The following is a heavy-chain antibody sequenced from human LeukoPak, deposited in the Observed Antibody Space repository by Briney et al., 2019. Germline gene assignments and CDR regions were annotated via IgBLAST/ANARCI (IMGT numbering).Heavy chain of an antibody. J-gene: IGHJ3*02. Sequence: PSETLSLTCAVYGGSFSGYYWSWIRQPPGKGLEWIGEINHSGSTNYNPSLKSRVTISVDTSKNQFSLKLSSVTAADTAVYYCARHDSNNWNYVGAFDIWGQGTMVTVSS. CDR2: INHSGST. V-gene: IGHV4-34*01. CDR3: ARHDSNNWNYVGAFDI. CDR1: GGSFSGYY. D-gene: IGHD1-7*01.